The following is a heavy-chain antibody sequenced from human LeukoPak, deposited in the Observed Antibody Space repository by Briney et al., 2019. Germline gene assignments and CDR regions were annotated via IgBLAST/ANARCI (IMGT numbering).Heavy chain of an antibody. Sequence: SETLSLTCTVSGGSISSYYWSWIRQPPGKGLEWIGYIYYSGSTNYNPSLKSRVTISVDTSKNQFSLKLSSVTAADTAVYYCARSGSIAARPLDYWGQGTLVTVSS. V-gene: IGHV4-59*08. CDR2: IYYSGST. J-gene: IGHJ4*02. CDR3: ARSGSIAARPLDY. CDR1: GGSISSYY. D-gene: IGHD6-6*01.